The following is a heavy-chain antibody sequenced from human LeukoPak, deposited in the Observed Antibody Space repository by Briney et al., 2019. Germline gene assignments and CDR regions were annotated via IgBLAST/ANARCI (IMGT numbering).Heavy chain of an antibody. CDR3: AKTPIAAALNLYYFDY. V-gene: IGHV3-23*01. CDR1: GFMFNNYA. Sequence: PGGSLRLSCAASGFMFNNYAMSWVRQAPGKGLEWVSAISGSGGSTYYADSVKGRFTISRDNSKNTLYLQMNSLRAEDTAVYYCAKTPIAAALNLYYFDYWGQGTLVTVSS. CDR2: ISGSGGST. J-gene: IGHJ4*02. D-gene: IGHD6-13*01.